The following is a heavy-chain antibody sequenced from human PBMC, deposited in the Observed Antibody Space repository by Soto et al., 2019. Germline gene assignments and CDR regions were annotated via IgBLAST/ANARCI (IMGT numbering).Heavy chain of an antibody. J-gene: IGHJ6*02. V-gene: IGHV4-31*03. CDR1: GGSIRSGGYY. CDR2: IYYSGNS. D-gene: IGHD5-18*01. CDR3: ARDRLMATAGTARHYFGLDV. Sequence: SETLSLTCTVSGGSIRSGGYYWSWVRLNPRRGLEWIGNIYYSGNSYYNPSLKSRLTISVDTSKNQFSLNLSSVTAADTAVYYCARDRLMATAGTARHYFGLDVWGQGTTVTVSS.